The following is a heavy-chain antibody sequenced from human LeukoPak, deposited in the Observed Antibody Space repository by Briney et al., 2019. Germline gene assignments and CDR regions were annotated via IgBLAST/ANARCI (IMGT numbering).Heavy chain of an antibody. CDR1: GYTFSNYY. J-gene: IGHJ4*02. V-gene: IGHV1-2*02. D-gene: IGHD3-10*01. Sequence: ASVKVSCKASGYTFSNYYMHWVRQAPGQGLEWMGWINPNSGGANYAQKFQGRVTMTRDTSISTAYMELGRLSSDDTAVYYCARGDGSGNSYGLIHDHWGQGTLVIVSS. CDR3: ARGDGSGNSYGLIHDH. CDR2: INPNSGGA.